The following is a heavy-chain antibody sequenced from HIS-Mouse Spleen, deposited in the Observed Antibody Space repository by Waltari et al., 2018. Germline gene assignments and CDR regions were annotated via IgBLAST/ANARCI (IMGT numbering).Heavy chain of an antibody. CDR1: GGSISSGGYS. CDR2: IYHSGST. Sequence: QLQLQESGSGLVKPSQTLSLTCAVSGGSISSGGYSWSWIRQPPGKGLEWIGYIYHSGSTYYNPSLKSRVTISVDRSKNQFSLKLSSVTAADTAVYYCARVFPPGSGSYNWFDPWGQGTLVTVSS. D-gene: IGHD1-26*01. CDR3: ARVFPPGSGSYNWFDP. V-gene: IGHV4-30-2*01. J-gene: IGHJ5*02.